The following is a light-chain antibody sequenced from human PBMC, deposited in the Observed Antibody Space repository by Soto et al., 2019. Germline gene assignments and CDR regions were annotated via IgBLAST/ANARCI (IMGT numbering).Light chain of an antibody. CDR2: DAS. CDR1: QSISSW. Sequence: DIQVTQSPYTLSASVGDRVTITCRASQSISSWLAWYQQKPGKAPKLLIYDASSLESGVPSRFSGSGSGTEFTLTISSLQPEDFATYYCQQFRSFPITFGQGRRLEIK. J-gene: IGKJ5*01. CDR3: QQFRSFPIT. V-gene: IGKV1-5*01.